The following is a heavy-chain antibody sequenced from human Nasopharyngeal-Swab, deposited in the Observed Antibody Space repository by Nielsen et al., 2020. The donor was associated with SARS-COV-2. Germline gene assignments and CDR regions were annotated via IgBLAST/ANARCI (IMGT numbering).Heavy chain of an antibody. J-gene: IGHJ6*02. CDR2: ISWNSGSI. V-gene: IGHV3-9*01. CDR1: GFTFDVYA. CDR3: AKEPSAVTSYDYYGMDV. D-gene: IGHD4-11*01. Sequence: SCAASGFTFDVYAMHWVRQAPGKGLEWVSGISWNSGSIGYADSVKGRFTISRDNAKNSLYLQMNSLRAEDTALYYCAKEPSAVTSYDYYGMDVWGQGTTVTVSS.